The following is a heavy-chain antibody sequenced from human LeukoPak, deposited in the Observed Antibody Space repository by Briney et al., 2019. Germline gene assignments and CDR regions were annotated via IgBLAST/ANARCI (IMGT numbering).Heavy chain of an antibody. Sequence: PSETLSLTCTVSGASINSTNFYWSWIRQPPGKGLESIGSISYTGNTYSNPSLNSRVTMSVDTSKNQFSLKLSSVTAADTAVYYCARHGTMTRGGYWLDPWGQGTRVTVSS. CDR1: GASINSTNFY. D-gene: IGHD3-10*01. CDR3: ARHGTMTRGGYWLDP. CDR2: ISYTGNT. J-gene: IGHJ5*02. V-gene: IGHV4-39*01.